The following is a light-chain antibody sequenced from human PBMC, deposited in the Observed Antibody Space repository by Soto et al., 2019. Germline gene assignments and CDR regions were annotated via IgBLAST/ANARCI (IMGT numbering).Light chain of an antibody. J-gene: IGKJ4*01. Sequence: ELVLALSPGTLSLSPGERTTLSCWASQSAGRNNVAWYQQNPGQAPKLLIHGVSNRASGIPDRFSSSGSGTDLTLTISRLEPEDSAVYYCQQYGSSGTFGGGTKVDIK. V-gene: IGKV3-20*01. CDR3: QQYGSSGT. CDR2: GVS. CDR1: QSAGRNN.